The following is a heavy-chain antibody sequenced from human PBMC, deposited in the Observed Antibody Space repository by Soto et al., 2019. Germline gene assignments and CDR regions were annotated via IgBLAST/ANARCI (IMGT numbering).Heavy chain of an antibody. J-gene: IGHJ6*03. D-gene: IGHD2-15*01. V-gene: IGHV4-39*01. CDR3: ARQCIVVVVAATPDYYMDV. Sequence: SETLSLTCTVSGGSISSSSYYWGWIRQPPGKGLEWIGSIYYSGSTYYNPSLKSRVTISVDTSKNQFSLKLSPVTAAATALYYCARQCIVVVVAATPDYYMDVWGKGTTVTVSS. CDR2: IYYSGST. CDR1: GGSISSSSYY.